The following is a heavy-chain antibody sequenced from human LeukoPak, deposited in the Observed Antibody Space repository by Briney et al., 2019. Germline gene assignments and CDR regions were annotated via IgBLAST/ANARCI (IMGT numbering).Heavy chain of an antibody. V-gene: IGHV3-48*03. D-gene: IGHD6-19*01. CDR2: ISSSGSTI. CDR3: ARVYSSGWSY. Sequence: GGSLRLSCAASGFIFSAYEMNWVRQAPGKGLEWVSYISSSGSTIYYADSVKGRFTISRDNAKKSLYLQMNSLRAEDTAIYYCARVYSSGWSYWGQGTLVTVSS. CDR1: GFIFSAYE. J-gene: IGHJ4*02.